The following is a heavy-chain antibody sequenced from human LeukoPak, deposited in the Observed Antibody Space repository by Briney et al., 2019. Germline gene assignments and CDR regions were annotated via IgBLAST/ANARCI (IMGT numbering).Heavy chain of an antibody. CDR2: IYYSGST. V-gene: IGHV4-59*01. D-gene: IGHD6-13*01. J-gene: IGHJ4*02. CDR3: ARDEGGSSSWYWYY. Sequence: SETLSLTCTVSGGSISSYYWSWIRQPPGKGLEWLGYIYYSGSTNYNPSLKSRVTISVDTSKNQFSLKLSSVTAADTAVYYYARDEGGSSSWYWYYWGQGTLVTVSS. CDR1: GGSISSYY.